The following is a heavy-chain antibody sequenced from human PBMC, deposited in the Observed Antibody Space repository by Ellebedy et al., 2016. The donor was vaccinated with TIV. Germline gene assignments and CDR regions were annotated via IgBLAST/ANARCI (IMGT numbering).Heavy chain of an antibody. Sequence: GGSLRLXCAASGFTFSSYAMHWVRQAPGKGLEWVAVISYDGSNKYYADSVKGRFTISRDNSKNTLYLRMNSLRAEDTAVYYCARDGEQWLEENGMDVWGQGTTVTVSS. D-gene: IGHD6-19*01. V-gene: IGHV3-30-3*01. CDR2: ISYDGSNK. CDR3: ARDGEQWLEENGMDV. CDR1: GFTFSSYA. J-gene: IGHJ6*02.